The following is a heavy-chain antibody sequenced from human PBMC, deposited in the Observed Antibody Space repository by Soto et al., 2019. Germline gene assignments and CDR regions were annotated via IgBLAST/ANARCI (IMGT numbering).Heavy chain of an antibody. CDR2: ISYDGGLQ. CDR1: GFTFTSYG. J-gene: IGHJ5*02. Sequence: QAHLVESGGGVVQPGRSLRLSCAASGFTFTSYGMHWVRQAPGTRLEWVAVISYDGGLQHYADSVKGRFTISRDNSKSVVLLQMNSLRAEDTAVYYCVSDRGYGHASVPYAWGQGNLVSVSS. CDR3: VSDRGYGHASVPYA. D-gene: IGHD5-18*01. V-gene: IGHV3-30*03.